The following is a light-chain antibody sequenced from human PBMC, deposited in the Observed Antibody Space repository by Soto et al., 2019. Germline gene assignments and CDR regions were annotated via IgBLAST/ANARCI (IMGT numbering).Light chain of an antibody. V-gene: IGKV1-39*01. J-gene: IGKJ1*01. CDR2: TAS. CDR1: QTITTY. CDR3: QQSYTTPPA. Sequence: DIQMTQSPSSLSASVGDRVTVTCRASQTITTYLIWYQQKPGKAPRLLIYTASSLQSGVPSRFSGSGSGTDFTLTISILQPEDFATYYCQQSYTTPPAFGQGTKVEIK.